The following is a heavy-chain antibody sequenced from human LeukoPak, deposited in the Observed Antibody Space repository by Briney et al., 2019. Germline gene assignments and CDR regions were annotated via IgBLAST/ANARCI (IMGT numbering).Heavy chain of an antibody. D-gene: IGHD3-3*01. CDR1: GYTLTELS. J-gene: IGHJ5*02. CDR2: FDPEDGET. CDR3: ASGQPESPFDP. V-gene: IGHV1-24*01. Sequence: ASVKVSCKVSGYTLTELSMHWVRQAPGKGLEWMGGFDPEDGETIYAQKFQGRVTMTEDTSTDTAYMELSSLRSDDTAIYYCASGQPESPFDPWGQGTLVTVSS.